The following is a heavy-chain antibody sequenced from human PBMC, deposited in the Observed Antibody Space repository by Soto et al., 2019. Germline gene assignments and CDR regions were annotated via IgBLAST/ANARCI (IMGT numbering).Heavy chain of an antibody. V-gene: IGHV4-34*12. CDR3: ARSGGKAAKYNWYDP. CDR1: GGSFSGFS. Sequence: SETLSLTCAVYGGSFSGFSWTYIRQSPGKGLEWIGEIIHGVSTRYNPSLQSRVTISVDTSKNQFSLRLSSVIAADTAVYYCARSGGKAAKYNWYDPWGQGTLVTVSS. CDR2: IIHGVST. J-gene: IGHJ5*02. D-gene: IGHD3-10*01.